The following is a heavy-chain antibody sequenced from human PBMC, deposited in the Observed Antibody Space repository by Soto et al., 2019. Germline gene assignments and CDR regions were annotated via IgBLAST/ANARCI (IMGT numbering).Heavy chain of an antibody. J-gene: IGHJ3*02. CDR2: IYYSGST. CDR3: ARDGGDYYDSSGYYKAAFDI. D-gene: IGHD3-22*01. CDR1: GGSISRDY. V-gene: IGHV4-59*01. Sequence: SETLSLTCTVSGGSISRDYWSWIRQPPGKGLEWIGYIYYSGSTNYNPSLKSRVTISVDTSKNQFSLKLSSVTAADTAVYYCARDGGDYYDSSGYYKAAFDIWGQGTMVTVSS.